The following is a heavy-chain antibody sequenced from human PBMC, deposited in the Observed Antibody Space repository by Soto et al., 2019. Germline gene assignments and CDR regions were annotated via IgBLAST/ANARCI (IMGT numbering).Heavy chain of an antibody. J-gene: IGHJ4*02. D-gene: IGHD3-22*01. CDR1: GYSFAGYW. V-gene: IGHV5-10-1*01. CDR2: IDPSDSQT. CDR3: ARQIYDSDTGPNFQYYFDS. Sequence: GKSLKISCKGSGYSFAGYWITWVRRKPGKGLEWMGRIDPSDSQTYYSPSFRGHVTISVTKSITTVFLQWSSLRASDTAMYYCARQIYDSDTGPNFQYYFDSWGQGTPVTVSS.